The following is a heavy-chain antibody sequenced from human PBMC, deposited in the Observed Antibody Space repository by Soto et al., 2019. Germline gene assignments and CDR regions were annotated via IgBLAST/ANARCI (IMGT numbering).Heavy chain of an antibody. CDR3: ARHISHSDPDYDFWSGSWFDP. CDR2: IYYSGST. Sequence: SETLSLTCTVSGGSISSSSYYWGWIRQPPGKGLEWIGSIYYSGSTYYNPSLKSRVTISVDTSKNQFSLKLSSVTAADTAVYYCARHISHSDPDYDFWSGSWFDPWGQGTLVTVSS. J-gene: IGHJ5*02. D-gene: IGHD3-3*01. V-gene: IGHV4-39*01. CDR1: GGSISSSSYY.